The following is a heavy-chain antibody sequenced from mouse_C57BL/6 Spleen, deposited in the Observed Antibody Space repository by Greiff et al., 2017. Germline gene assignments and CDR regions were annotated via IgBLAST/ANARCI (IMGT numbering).Heavy chain of an antibody. V-gene: IGHV1-64*01. CDR2: IHPNSGST. Sequence: VQLQQSGAELVKPGASVKLSCKASGYTFTSYWMHWVKQRPGQGLEWIGMIHPNSGSTNYNEKFKSKATLTVDKSSSTAYMQLSSLTSEDSAVYYCARSYYGSSYPYWYFDVWGTGTTVTVSS. CDR3: ARSYYGSSYPYWYFDV. J-gene: IGHJ1*03. D-gene: IGHD1-1*01. CDR1: GYTFTSYW.